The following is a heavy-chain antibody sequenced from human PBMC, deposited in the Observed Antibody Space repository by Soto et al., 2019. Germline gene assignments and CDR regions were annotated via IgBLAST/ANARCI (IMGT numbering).Heavy chain of an antibody. CDR2: IYHSGST. CDR3: ARGVLDFWSGYEYNWFDP. CDR1: GGSIYNHY. V-gene: IGHV4-59*11. Sequence: SETLSLTCTVSGGSIYNHYWSWVRQPPGKGLEWIGYIYHSGSTYYNPSLKSRVTISVDTSKNQFSLKLSSVTAADTAVYYCARGVLDFWSGYEYNWFDPWGQGTLVTVSS. D-gene: IGHD3-3*01. J-gene: IGHJ5*02.